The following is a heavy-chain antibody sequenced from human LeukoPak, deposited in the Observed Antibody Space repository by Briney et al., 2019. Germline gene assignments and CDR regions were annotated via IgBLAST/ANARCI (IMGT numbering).Heavy chain of an antibody. CDR1: GFTFSSYG. CDR2: ISYDGSNK. J-gene: IGHJ4*02. CDR3: ALVGAIGYSRSSVLDY. Sequence: GGSLRLSCAASGFTFSSYGMHWVRQAPGKGLEWVAVISYDGSNKYYADSVKGRFTISRDNSKNTLYLQMNSLRAEDTAVYYCALVGAIGYSRSSVLDYWGQGTLVTVSS. D-gene: IGHD2-15*01. V-gene: IGHV3-30*03.